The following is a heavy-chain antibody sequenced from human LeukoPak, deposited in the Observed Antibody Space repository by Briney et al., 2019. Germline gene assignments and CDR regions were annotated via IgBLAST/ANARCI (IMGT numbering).Heavy chain of an antibody. V-gene: IGHV5-51*01. Sequence: GESLKISCKGSGYSFTNYWIGWVRQMPGKGLEWMRIIYPADSDTRYSPSFQGQVTISADKSISTAYLQWSSLKASDTAMYYCARLTGELFLYFDYWGQGTLVTVSS. CDR2: IYPADSDT. D-gene: IGHD3-10*01. J-gene: IGHJ4*02. CDR1: GYSFTNYW. CDR3: ARLTGELFLYFDY.